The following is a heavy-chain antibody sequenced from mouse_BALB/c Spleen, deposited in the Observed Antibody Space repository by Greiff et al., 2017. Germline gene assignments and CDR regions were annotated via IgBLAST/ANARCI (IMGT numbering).Heavy chain of an antibody. CDR1: GYSITSDYA. CDR3: ARDYGYDEDYAMDY. D-gene: IGHD2-2*01. CDR2: ISYSGST. Sequence: EVKLQESGPGLVKPSQSLSLTCTVTGYSITSDYAWNWIRQFPGNKLEWMGYISYSGSTSYNPSLKSRISITRDTSKNQFFLQLNSVTTEDTATYYCARDYGYDEDYAMDYWGQGTSVTVSS. J-gene: IGHJ4*01. V-gene: IGHV3-2*02.